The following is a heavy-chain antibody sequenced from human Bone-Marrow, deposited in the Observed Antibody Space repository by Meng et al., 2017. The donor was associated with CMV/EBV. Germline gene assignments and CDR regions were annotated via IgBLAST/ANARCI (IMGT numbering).Heavy chain of an antibody. CDR3: ARRTNWAYERVDAFDI. Sequence: ASVKVSCKASGYTFTGYYMHWVRQAPGQGLEWMGWINPNSGGTNYAQKFQGRVTMTRDTSTSTVYMELSSLRSEDTAVYYCARRTNWAYERVDAFDIWGQGTMVTVSS. J-gene: IGHJ3*02. CDR2: INPNSGGT. CDR1: GYTFTGYY. V-gene: IGHV1-2*02. D-gene: IGHD7-27*01.